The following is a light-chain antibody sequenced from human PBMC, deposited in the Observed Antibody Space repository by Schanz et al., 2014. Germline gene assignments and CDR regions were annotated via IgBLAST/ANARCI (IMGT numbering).Light chain of an antibody. CDR2: GAS. Sequence: EIVLTQSPGTLSLSPGERATLSCRASQSVSSSYLAWYQQKPGQAPSLLIYGASSRATGIPDRFSGSGSGTGSGTDFTLTISSLEPEDFAVYYCQQYGVSPLTFGGGTKVEIQ. J-gene: IGKJ4*01. CDR3: QQYGVSPLT. V-gene: IGKV3-20*01. CDR1: QSVSSSY.